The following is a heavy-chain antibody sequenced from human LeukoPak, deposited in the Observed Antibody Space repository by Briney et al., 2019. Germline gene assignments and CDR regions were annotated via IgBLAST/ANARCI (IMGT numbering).Heavy chain of an antibody. D-gene: IGHD1-1*01. Sequence: SETLSLTCAVSGGSVSTDSSYWNWIRQTPGKGLEWIGYNDRGGTNYNPSPKSRVTISIDTSKNQFSLKVTSVTAEDTAVYYCARDTYNWNDYYYYGMGVWGKGTTVTVSS. CDR1: GGSVSTDSSY. CDR3: ARDTYNWNDYYYYGMGV. V-gene: IGHV4-61*01. J-gene: IGHJ6*04. CDR2: NDRGGT.